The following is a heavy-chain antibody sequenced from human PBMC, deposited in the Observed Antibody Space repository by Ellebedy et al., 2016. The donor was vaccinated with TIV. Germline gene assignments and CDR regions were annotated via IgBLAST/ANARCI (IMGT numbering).Heavy chain of an antibody. CDR2: SGAAGDT. J-gene: IGHJ2*01. CDR1: GFSLTGSD. V-gene: IGHV3-13*01. Sequence: GESLKISCAAPGFSLTGSDLHWVRRPRGKGLEWVSASGAAGDTYYPDSVRGRFTIPRESSKNSFYLQMNSLTAGDTAVYYCARGGPGGDNWFFGLWGRGTQVTVSS. D-gene: IGHD3-10*01. CDR3: ARGGPGGDNWFFGL.